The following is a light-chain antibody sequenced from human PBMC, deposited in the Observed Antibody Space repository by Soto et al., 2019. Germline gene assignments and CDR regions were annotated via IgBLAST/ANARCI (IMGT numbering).Light chain of an antibody. CDR1: QGISNT. J-gene: IGKJ4*01. CDR2: GAS. V-gene: IGKV1-27*01. Sequence: DIQMTQSPSSLXXXXXXXVXXTCRAXQGISNTLAWYQQKPGKVHNLLIYGASALQSGVPSRFRGRGSGTDFTLTSSSLQSEDVATYYCHKYDGVPATXGGGTKVEIK. CDR3: HKYDGVPAT.